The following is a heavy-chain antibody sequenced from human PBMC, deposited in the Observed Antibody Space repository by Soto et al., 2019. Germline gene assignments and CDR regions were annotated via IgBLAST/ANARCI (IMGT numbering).Heavy chain of an antibody. J-gene: IGHJ4*01. CDR2: IYYHGNT. V-gene: IGHV4-59*04. Sequence: SETLSVTCSVSGGSISRDDWSWIRQPPGKGLEWIGYIYYHGNTYYNPSLKSRVTISVDTSNNQLSLKLRSVTAADTAVYYCARHDGFSSGWIFDYWGHGTLVT. CDR3: ARHDGFSSGWIFDY. CDR1: GGSISRDD. D-gene: IGHD6-19*01.